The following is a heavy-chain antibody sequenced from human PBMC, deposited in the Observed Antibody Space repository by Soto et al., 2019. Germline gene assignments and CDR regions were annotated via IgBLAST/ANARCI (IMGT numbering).Heavy chain of an antibody. CDR3: ARTQPRYYYYYMDV. D-gene: IGHD2-2*01. CDR1: GGSFSGYY. J-gene: IGHJ6*03. CDR2: INHSGST. Sequence: SETLSLTCAVYGGSFSGYYWSWIRQPPGKGLEWIGEINHSGSTNYNPSLKSRVTISVDTSKNQFSLKLSSVTAADTAVYYCARTQPRYYYYYMDVWGKGTTVTVSS. V-gene: IGHV4-34*01.